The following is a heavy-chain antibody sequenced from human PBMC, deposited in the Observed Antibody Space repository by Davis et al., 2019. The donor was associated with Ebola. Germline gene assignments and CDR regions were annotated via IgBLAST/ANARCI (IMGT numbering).Heavy chain of an antibody. D-gene: IGHD1-20*01. J-gene: IGHJ3*02. CDR2: ISSSSSYI. V-gene: IGHV3-21*01. CDR3: ATSNNWNDALDI. Sequence: GESLKISCAASGFTFSSYSMNWVRQAPGKGLEWVSSISSSSSYIYYADSVKGRFTISRDNAKNSLYLQMNSLRAEDTAVYYCATSNNWNDALDIWGQGTMVTVSS. CDR1: GFTFSSYS.